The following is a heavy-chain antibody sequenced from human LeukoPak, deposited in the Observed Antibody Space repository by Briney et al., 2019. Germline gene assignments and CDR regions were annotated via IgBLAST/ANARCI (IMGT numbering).Heavy chain of an antibody. V-gene: IGHV3-23*01. CDR2: IVGSGGAT. J-gene: IGHJ4*02. D-gene: IGHD2-21*02. CDR1: GFTFSNYA. Sequence: GGSLRLSCAASGFTFSNYAMSWVRQAPGKGLEWVSAIVGSGGATYYADSVKGRFTISRDNSKNTLYLQMNSLRAEDTAVYYCAKVEGGPYCGGDCYSDYWGQGTLVTVSS. CDR3: AKVEGGPYCGGDCYSDY.